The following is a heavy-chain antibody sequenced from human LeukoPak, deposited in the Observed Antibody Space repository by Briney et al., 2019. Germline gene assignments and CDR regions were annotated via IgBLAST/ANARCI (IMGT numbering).Heavy chain of an antibody. CDR3: ARHLVGATRVDAFDI. CDR1: GYSISSGYY. J-gene: IGHJ3*02. Sequence: SETLSLTCTVSGYSISSGYYWSWIRQPPGKGLEWIGYIYYSGSTNYNPSLKSRVTISVDTSKNQFSLKLSSVTAADTAVYYCARHLVGATRVDAFDIWGQGTMVTVSS. CDR2: IYYSGST. D-gene: IGHD1-26*01. V-gene: IGHV4-59*08.